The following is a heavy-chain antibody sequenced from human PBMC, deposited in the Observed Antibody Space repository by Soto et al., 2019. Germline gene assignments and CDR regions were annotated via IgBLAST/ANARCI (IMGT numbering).Heavy chain of an antibody. D-gene: IGHD5-12*01. J-gene: IGHJ6*02. CDR2: IDWDDDK. Sequence: SGPTLVNPTQTLTLTCTFSGFSLSTSGMCVSWIRQPPGKALEWLARIDWDDDKYYSTSLKTRLTISKDTSKNQVVLTMTNMDPVDTATYYCARIREMATNYYYYYGMDVWGQGTTVTVSS. CDR3: ARIREMATNYYYYYGMDV. V-gene: IGHV2-70*11. CDR1: GFSLSTSGMC.